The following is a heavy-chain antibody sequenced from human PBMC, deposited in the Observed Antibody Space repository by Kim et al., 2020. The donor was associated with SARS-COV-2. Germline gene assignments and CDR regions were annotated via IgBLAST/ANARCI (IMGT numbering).Heavy chain of an antibody. CDR2: KDNT. Sequence: KDNTTYARKLKGRVTITTDTSSSPTYMRLRSLRSDDTAVYYCVRGGNSFDYWGQGTLVTVSS. CDR3: VRGGNSFDY. D-gene: IGHD1-26*01. V-gene: IGHV1-18*01. J-gene: IGHJ4*02.